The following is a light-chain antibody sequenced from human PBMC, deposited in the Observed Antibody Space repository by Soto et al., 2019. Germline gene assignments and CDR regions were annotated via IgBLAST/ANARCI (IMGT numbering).Light chain of an antibody. J-gene: IGKJ4*01. CDR1: QSVSSN. V-gene: IGKV3-15*01. CDR3: QQYNNWPLT. CDR2: GAS. Sequence: ELVMTQSPATLSVSPGERATLSCRASQSVSSNLAWYQQKPGHAPRLLIYGASTRATGIPARFSGSLSGTELPLTIILLQSEDFSVYLCQQYNNWPLTFGGGKTVEI.